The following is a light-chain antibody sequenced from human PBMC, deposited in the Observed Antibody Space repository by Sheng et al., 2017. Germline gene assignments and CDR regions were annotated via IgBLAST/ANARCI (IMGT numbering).Light chain of an antibody. V-gene: IGKV1-27*01. CDR1: QGIGSY. CDR2: AAS. CDR3: QQYYSYPPT. J-gene: IGKJ3*01. Sequence: DIQMTQSPSSLSASVGDRVTITCRASQGIGSYLAWYQQKPGKVPKLLIYAASTLQSGVPSRFSGSGSGTDFTLTISCLQSEDFATYYCQQYYSYPPTFGP.